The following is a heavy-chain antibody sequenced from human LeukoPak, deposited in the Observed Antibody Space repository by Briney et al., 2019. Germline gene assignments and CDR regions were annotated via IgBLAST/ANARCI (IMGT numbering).Heavy chain of an antibody. CDR3: TRKSSGRYGDHDY. J-gene: IGHJ4*02. Sequence: GASVKVSCKASGYSFIGYYIHWVRQAPGQGLEWMGWISANNGNTNYAQKYQGRVTMTTDTAASTAYMELRSLRSDDTAVYYCTRKSSGRYGDHDYWAREPWSPSPQ. CDR1: GYSFIGYY. D-gene: IGHD1-26*01. CDR2: ISANNGNT. V-gene: IGHV1-18*04.